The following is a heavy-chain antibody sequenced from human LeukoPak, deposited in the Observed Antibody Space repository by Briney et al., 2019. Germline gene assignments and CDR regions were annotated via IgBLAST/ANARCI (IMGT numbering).Heavy chain of an antibody. CDR3: ARGRYCSSTSCSWFDP. CDR1: GASINDFY. J-gene: IGHJ5*02. CDR2: VYYSGST. V-gene: IGHV4-59*01. D-gene: IGHD2-2*01. Sequence: SETLSLTCAVSGASINDFYWTWIRQPPGKGLEWIGYVYYSGSTNYNPSLKSRVTISVDTSKNQFSLKLSSVTAADTAVYYCARGRYCSSTSCSWFDPWGQGTLVTVSS.